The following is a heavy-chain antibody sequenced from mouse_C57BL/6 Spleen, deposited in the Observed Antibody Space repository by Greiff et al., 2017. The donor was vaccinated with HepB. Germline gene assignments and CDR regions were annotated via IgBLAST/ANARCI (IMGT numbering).Heavy chain of an antibody. J-gene: IGHJ1*03. D-gene: IGHD1-1*01. CDR2: IDPANGNT. Sequence: EVQLQQSVAELVRPGASVKLSCTASGFNIKNTYMHWVKQRPEQGLEWIGRIDPANGNTKYSPKYQGTATITADTSSNTAYLQLSSLTAEYTALYYGARTTVVARGYCDVWGTGTTVTVSS. CDR1: GFNIKNTY. V-gene: IGHV14-3*01. CDR3: ARTTVVARGYCDV.